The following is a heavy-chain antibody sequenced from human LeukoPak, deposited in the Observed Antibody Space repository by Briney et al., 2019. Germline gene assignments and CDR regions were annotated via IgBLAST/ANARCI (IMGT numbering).Heavy chain of an antibody. Sequence: PGGSLRLSCAASGFTVGSNYMSWVRQAPGKGLEWVSVISGSGGNTYYADSVKGRFTISRDNSKSTLYLQMNSLRAEDTAVYYCAKDLYYDFWSGSPGIEYWDQGTLVTVSS. J-gene: IGHJ4*02. CDR1: GFTVGSNY. CDR2: ISGSGGNT. CDR3: AKDLYYDFWSGSPGIEY. D-gene: IGHD3-3*01. V-gene: IGHV3-23*01.